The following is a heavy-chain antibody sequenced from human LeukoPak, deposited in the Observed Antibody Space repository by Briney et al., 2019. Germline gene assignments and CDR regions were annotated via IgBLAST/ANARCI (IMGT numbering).Heavy chain of an antibody. CDR3: ARGIAVAGTGFDY. J-gene: IGHJ4*02. CDR2: IYYSGST. D-gene: IGHD6-19*01. CDR1: GGSIGSYY. V-gene: IGHV4-59*01. Sequence: SETLSLTCTVSGGSIGSYYWSWIRQPPGKGLEWIGYIYYSGSTNYNPSLKSRVTISVDTSKNQFSLKLSSVTAADTAVYYCARGIAVAGTGFDYWGQGTLVTVSS.